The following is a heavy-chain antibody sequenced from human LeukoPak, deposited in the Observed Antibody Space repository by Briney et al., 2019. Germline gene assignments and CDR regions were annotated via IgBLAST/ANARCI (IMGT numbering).Heavy chain of an antibody. CDR1: GYSFNSFG. J-gene: IGHJ6*02. Sequence: ASVKVSCKGSGYSFNSFGISWVRQAPGQGLEWMGWINPNSGGTNYAQKFQGRVAVTRDTSISTAYMELSGLRSDDTALYYCARDQNGMDVWGQGTTVTVSS. CDR2: INPNSGGT. CDR3: ARDQNGMDV. V-gene: IGHV1-2*02.